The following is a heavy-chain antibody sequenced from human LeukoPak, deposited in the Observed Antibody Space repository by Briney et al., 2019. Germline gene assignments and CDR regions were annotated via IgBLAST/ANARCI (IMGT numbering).Heavy chain of an antibody. D-gene: IGHD2-8*01. CDR1: GGSISSYY. Sequence: SETLSLTCTVSGGSISSYYWNWIRQPAGKGLEWIGHIYTSGSTNYNSSLKSRVTMSVDTSKNQFSVKLNSVIAADTAMYYCAGGVYLGNGYYFDYWGQGTLVTVSS. V-gene: IGHV4-4*07. J-gene: IGHJ4*02. CDR2: IYTSGST. CDR3: AGGVYLGNGYYFDY.